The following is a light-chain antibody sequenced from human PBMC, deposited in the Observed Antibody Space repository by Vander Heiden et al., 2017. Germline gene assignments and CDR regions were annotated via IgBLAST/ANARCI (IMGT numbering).Light chain of an antibody. CDR3: QQTYTTPQT. V-gene: IGKV1-39*01. CDR2: IAS. J-gene: IGKJ4*01. Sequence: DIQMTQSPSSLSASLGDRVTITCRTSQSIGVYLNWYQQNPGKAPNHLIYIASSWQTGVPPRFSGSGSGIEFTLTISSLQPEDSATYYCQQTYTTPQTFGGGTKVEIK. CDR1: QSIGVY.